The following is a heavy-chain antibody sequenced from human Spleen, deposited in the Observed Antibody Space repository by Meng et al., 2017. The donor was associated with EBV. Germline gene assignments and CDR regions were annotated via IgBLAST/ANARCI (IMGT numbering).Heavy chain of an antibody. D-gene: IGHD4-17*01. V-gene: IGHV4-39*07. CDR3: AQHENGDSNWFDP. CDR2: IYYTGST. Sequence: QVQLQESGPGLVKPSGTLSLTCAVSGVSSNSINYYWGWIRQPPGKGLEWIGTIYYTGSTYYNPSLQSRLTISVDTSKNQFSLKVTSVTAADTAVYYCAQHENGDSNWFDPWGQGTLVTVSS. J-gene: IGHJ5*02. CDR1: GVSSNSINYY.